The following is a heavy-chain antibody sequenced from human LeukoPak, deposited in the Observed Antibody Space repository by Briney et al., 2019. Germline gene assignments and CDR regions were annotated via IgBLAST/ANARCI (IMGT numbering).Heavy chain of an antibody. J-gene: IGHJ5*02. CDR3: ARGPHRVGDRWSSNWFDP. D-gene: IGHD1-26*01. Sequence: SETLSLTCTVSGGSISSYYWSWIRQPAGKGLEWIGRIYTSGSTNYNPSLKSRVTMSVDTSKNQFSLKLSSVTAADTAVYYCARGPHRVGDRWSSNWFDPWGQGTLVTVSS. CDR1: GGSISSYY. V-gene: IGHV4-4*07. CDR2: IYTSGST.